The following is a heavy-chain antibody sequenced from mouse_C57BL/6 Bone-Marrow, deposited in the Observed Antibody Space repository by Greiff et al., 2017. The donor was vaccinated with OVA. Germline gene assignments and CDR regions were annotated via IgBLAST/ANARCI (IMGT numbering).Heavy chain of an antibody. D-gene: IGHD2-1*01. CDR1: GFTFSDYG. CDR3: ARSPRYGKRAMDY. Sequence: EVKLMESGGGLVKPGGSLKLSCAASGFTFSDYGMHWVRQAPEKGLEWVAYISSGSSTIYYADTVKGRFTISRDNAKNTLFLQMTSLRSEDTAMYYCARSPRYGKRAMDYWGQGTSVTVSS. V-gene: IGHV5-17*01. J-gene: IGHJ4*01. CDR2: ISSGSSTI.